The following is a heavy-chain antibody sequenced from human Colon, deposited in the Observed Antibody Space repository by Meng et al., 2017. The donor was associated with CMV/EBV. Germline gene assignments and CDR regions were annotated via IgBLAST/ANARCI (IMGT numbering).Heavy chain of an antibody. V-gene: IGHV3-21*01. J-gene: IGHJ4*02. D-gene: IGHD3-9*01. CDR1: YS. CDR2: ISSSSSYI. Sequence: YSMNWVRQAPGKGLEWVSSISSSSSYIYYADSVKGRFTISRDNAKNSLYLQMNGLRAEDTAVYYCARDLTNYDILTGYYNALGYFDYWGQGTLVTVSS. CDR3: ARDLTNYDILTGYYNALGYFDY.